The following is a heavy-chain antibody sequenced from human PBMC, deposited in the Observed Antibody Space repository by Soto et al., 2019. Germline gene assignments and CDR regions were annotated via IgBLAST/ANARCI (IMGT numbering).Heavy chain of an antibody. D-gene: IGHD2-15*01. CDR2: IIPIFGTA. Sequence: QVQLVQSGAEVKKPGSSVKVSCKASGGTFSSYAISWVRQAPGQGLEWMGGIIPIFGTANYAQKLQGRVTMTTDTSTSTAYMELRSLSSDDTAVYYCARVPRGRDEGWFDPWGQGTLVTVSS. CDR3: ARVPRGRDEGWFDP. J-gene: IGHJ5*02. CDR1: GGTFSSYA. V-gene: IGHV1-69*06.